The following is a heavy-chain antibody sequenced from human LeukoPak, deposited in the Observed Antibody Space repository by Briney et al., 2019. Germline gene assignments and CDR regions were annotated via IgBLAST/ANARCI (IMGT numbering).Heavy chain of an antibody. D-gene: IGHD6-19*01. Sequence: SETLSLTCAVYGGSFSGYYWSWIRQPPGKGLEWIGEINHSGSTNYNPSLKSRVTISVDTSKNQFSLKLSSVTAADTAVYYCARVSVASYYYYGMDVWGQGTTVTVSS. CDR1: GGSFSGYY. V-gene: IGHV4-34*01. J-gene: IGHJ6*02. CDR3: ARVSVASYYYYGMDV. CDR2: INHSGST.